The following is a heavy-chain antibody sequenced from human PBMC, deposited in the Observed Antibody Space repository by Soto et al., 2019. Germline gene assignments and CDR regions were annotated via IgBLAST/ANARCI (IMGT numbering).Heavy chain of an antibody. J-gene: IGHJ3*02. CDR3: ARGPHITTVAHTYDI. CDR2: INPSGGRT. D-gene: IGHD3-22*01. V-gene: IGHV1-46*01. Sequence: QVQLVQSGAEVKKPGASVKVSCKASGYTFTNYYVHWVRQAPGQGLEWMGVINPSGGRTSYAQNFQGRVTMTRDTSTRTAFMELSSLRADDTAIYYCARGPHITTVAHTYDICGEGRMVTVSS. CDR1: GYTFTNYY.